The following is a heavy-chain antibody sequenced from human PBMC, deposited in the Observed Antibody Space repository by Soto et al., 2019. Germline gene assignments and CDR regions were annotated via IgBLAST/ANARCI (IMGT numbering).Heavy chain of an antibody. CDR1: GYTFTGYY. CDR2: INPNSGGR. D-gene: IGHD2-15*01. J-gene: IGHJ6*02. Sequence: QVQLVQSGAEVKKPGASVKVSCKASGYTFTGYYMHWVRQAPGQGLEWMGWINPNSGGRNYAQKFQGWVTMTRDTSISTAYMELSRLRSDDTAVYYCARDGSLHYGMDVWGQGTTVTVSS. V-gene: IGHV1-2*04. CDR3: ARDGSLHYGMDV.